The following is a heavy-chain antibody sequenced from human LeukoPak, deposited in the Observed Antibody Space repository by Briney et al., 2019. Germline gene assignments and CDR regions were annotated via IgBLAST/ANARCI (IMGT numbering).Heavy chain of an antibody. Sequence: SVKVSCKASGGTFSSYAISWVRQAPGQGLEWMGRIIPILGIANYAQKFQGRVTITADKSTSTAYTELSSLRSEDTAVYYCAREGDYYDLQRDRAFDIWGQGTMVTVSS. CDR3: AREGDYYDLQRDRAFDI. CDR1: GGTFSSYA. V-gene: IGHV1-69*04. J-gene: IGHJ3*02. CDR2: IIPILGIA. D-gene: IGHD3-22*01.